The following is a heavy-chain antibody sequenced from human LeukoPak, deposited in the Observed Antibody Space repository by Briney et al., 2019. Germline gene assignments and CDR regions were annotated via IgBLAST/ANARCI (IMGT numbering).Heavy chain of an antibody. J-gene: IGHJ5*02. CDR1: GGSISSYY. CDR2: IYYSGST. V-gene: IGHV4-59*08. CDR3: ARHMRPFSKAVNWFDP. Sequence: SETLSLTCTVSGGSISSYYWSWIRQPPGKGLEWSGYIYYSGSTNYNPSLKSRVTISVDTSKNQFSLKLSSVTAADTAVYYCARHMRPFSKAVNWFDPWGQGTLVTVSS. D-gene: IGHD6-19*01.